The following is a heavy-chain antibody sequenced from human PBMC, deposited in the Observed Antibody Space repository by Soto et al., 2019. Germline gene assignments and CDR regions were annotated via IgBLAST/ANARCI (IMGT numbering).Heavy chain of an antibody. CDR3: ASVRGGYYYAMDV. Sequence: QVQLQESGPGLVKPSGTLSLTCAVSGGSISSSNWWCWVRQPPGKGLEWIGEIYHSGSTNYNPSLKSRATTSVDKSKNQFSLKLSSVTAADTAVYYCASVRGGYYYAMDVWGQGTTVTVSS. V-gene: IGHV4-4*02. D-gene: IGHD3-10*02. J-gene: IGHJ6*02. CDR2: IYHSGST. CDR1: GGSISSSNW.